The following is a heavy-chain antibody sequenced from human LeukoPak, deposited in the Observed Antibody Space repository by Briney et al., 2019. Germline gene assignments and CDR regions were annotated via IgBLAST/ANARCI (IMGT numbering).Heavy chain of an antibody. Sequence: GGSLRLSCAASGFTFSSDAMSWVRQAPGKGLEWVSAISGSGGSTYYADSVKGRFTISRDNSKNTLYLQMNSLRAEDTAVYYCAKDLSGSPGYYYGMDVWGQGTTVTVSS. V-gene: IGHV3-23*01. CDR3: AKDLSGSPGYYYGMDV. J-gene: IGHJ6*02. D-gene: IGHD3-10*01. CDR2: ISGSGGST. CDR1: GFTFSSDA.